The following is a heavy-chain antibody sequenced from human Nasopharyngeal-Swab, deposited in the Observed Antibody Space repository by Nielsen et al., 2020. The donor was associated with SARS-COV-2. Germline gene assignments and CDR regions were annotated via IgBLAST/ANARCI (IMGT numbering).Heavy chain of an antibody. CDR2: ISDRGST. CDR1: GGSFNGYY. CDR3: AREGYLFNWLDP. Sequence: GALRLSCAVYGGSFNGYYWSWIRQSPGKGLEWIGHISDRGSTNYNPALRSRVLISVDTSKNQFSLRLRSVTAADTAMYYCAREGYLFNWLDPWGQGTLVTVSS. D-gene: IGHD3-16*02. J-gene: IGHJ5*02. V-gene: IGHV4-34*01.